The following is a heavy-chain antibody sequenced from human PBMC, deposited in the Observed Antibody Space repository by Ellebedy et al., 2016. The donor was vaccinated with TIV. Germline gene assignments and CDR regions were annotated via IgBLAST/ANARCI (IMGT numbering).Heavy chain of an antibody. CDR3: ARDPGIVVVPAAMPHNNYYYYYGMDV. Sequence: GGSLRLSXAASGFTFSSYAMSWVRQAPGKGLEWVSAISGSGGSTYYADSVKGRFTISRDNAKNSLYLQMNSLRAEDTAVYYCARDPGIVVVPAAMPHNNYYYYYGMDVWGQGTTVTVSS. CDR1: GFTFSSYA. D-gene: IGHD2-2*01. V-gene: IGHV3-23*01. CDR2: ISGSGGST. J-gene: IGHJ6*02.